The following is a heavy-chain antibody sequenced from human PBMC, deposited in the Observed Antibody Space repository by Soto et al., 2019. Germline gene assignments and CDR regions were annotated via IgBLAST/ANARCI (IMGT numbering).Heavy chain of an antibody. CDR1: GFTFSSYW. J-gene: IGHJ4*02. Sequence: EVQLVESGGGLVQPGGSLRLSCAASGFTFSSYWMHWVRQAPGKGLVWVSRINSDGSSTRYADSVKGRFTISRDNAKNTVYLQMNSLRAEATAVYYCVRTSLVVAAATREDYWGQGPLVNVAS. V-gene: IGHV3-74*01. CDR3: VRTSLVVAAATREDY. D-gene: IGHD2-15*01. CDR2: INSDGSST.